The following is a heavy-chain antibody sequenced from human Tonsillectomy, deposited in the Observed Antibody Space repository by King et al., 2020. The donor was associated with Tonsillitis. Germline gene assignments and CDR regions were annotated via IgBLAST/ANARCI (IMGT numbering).Heavy chain of an antibody. Sequence: EQLVQSGAEVKKPGASVRVSCKASGYTFNKYYILWVRQAPGQRLEWMGKIDPVDGSIDNVQKFQGRVTVTRDMSTSTVYMDLRRLTSEDTAVYYCARSTDVVAVIHARPYGVDVWGEGTTVSVSS. D-gene: IGHD1-1*01. J-gene: IGHJ6*02. CDR3: ARSTDVVAVIHARPYGVDV. V-gene: IGHV1-46*02. CDR1: GYTFNKYY. CDR2: IDPVDGSI.